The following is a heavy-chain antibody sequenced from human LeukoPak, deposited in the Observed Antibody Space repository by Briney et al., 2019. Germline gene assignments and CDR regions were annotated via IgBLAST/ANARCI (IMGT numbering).Heavy chain of an antibody. V-gene: IGHV3-74*01. CDR2: INTDGSST. J-gene: IGHJ4*02. Sequence: GGSLRLSCSASGFTFSKYWMHWVRQAPGKGLVWVSRINTDGSSTSYADSVKGRFTISRDNAKNTLYLQMNSLRAEDTAVYYCARGYIGTGARGGFDYWGQGTLVTVSS. D-gene: IGHD1-14*01. CDR3: ARGYIGTGARGGFDY. CDR1: GFTFSKYW.